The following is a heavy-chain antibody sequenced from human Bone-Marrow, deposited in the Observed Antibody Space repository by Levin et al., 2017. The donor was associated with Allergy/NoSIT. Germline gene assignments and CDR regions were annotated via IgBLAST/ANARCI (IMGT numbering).Heavy chain of an antibody. D-gene: IGHD2-15*01. V-gene: IGHV4-59*01. J-gene: IGHJ4*02. CDR3: ARLASGGSAQRGFDY. Sequence: NPSETLSLICTVSGGSISDYYWSWIRQPPEKGLEWIGYIYDSGTTRYNPSLKSRVTISVDTSKNQFSLKLTSLAAVDTAIYYCARLASGGSAQRGFDYWGQGTLATVSS. CDR1: GGSISDYY. CDR2: IYDSGTT.